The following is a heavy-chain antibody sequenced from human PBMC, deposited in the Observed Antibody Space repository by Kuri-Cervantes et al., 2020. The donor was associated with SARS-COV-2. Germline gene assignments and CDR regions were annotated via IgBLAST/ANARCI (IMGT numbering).Heavy chain of an antibody. D-gene: IGHD4-17*01. CDR2: INHSGST. CDR1: GFTFSSYG. CDR3: ARVLYSGDYGPTYYFDY. Sequence: GSLRLSCAASGFTFSSYGMHWVRQAPGKGLEWIGEINHSGSTNYNPSLKSRGTISVDTSKNQFSLNLNSVTAADTAVYYCARVLYSGDYGPTYYFDYWGQGTLVT. V-gene: IGHV4-34*01. J-gene: IGHJ4*02.